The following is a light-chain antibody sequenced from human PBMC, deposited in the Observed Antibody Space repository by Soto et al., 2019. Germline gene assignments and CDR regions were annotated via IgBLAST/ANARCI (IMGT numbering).Light chain of an antibody. J-gene: IGKJ5*01. CDR2: GAS. V-gene: IGKV3D-15*01. CDR1: QSVSSN. Sequence: EIVRTQSPATLSLSPGERATLSCRASQSVSSNLAWYKQKPGQAPRLLIYGASNRASGIPDRFSGSGSGTEFTLTISRLQPEDFELYYCQQRSNWPITFGQGTRLEIK. CDR3: QQRSNWPIT.